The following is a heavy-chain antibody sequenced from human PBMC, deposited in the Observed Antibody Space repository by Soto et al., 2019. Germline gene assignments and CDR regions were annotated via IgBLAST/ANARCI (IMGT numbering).Heavy chain of an antibody. CDR2: VHHTGTS. V-gene: IGHV4-34*01. D-gene: IGHD4-4*01. Sequence: WTWIRLTQGKGLEWIGEVHHTGTSYYNPSLRRRLTVSVDTSKSQFSLTLTSVTATDSVTYYCARRKDSSRYFYGLDVWGQWTTVVVS. CDR3: ARRKDSSRYFYGLDV. J-gene: IGHJ6*02.